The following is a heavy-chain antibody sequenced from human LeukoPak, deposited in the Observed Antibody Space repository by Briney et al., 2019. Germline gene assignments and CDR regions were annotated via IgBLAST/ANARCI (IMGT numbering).Heavy chain of an antibody. Sequence: PGGSLRLSCTASGFTFGDYAMSWVRQAPGKGLERVGFIRSKAYGGTTEYAASVKGRFTISRDDSKSIAYLQMNSLKTEDTAVYYCTRGSPDNYGDYEWFDPWGQRTLVTVSS. V-gene: IGHV3-49*04. CDR2: IRSKAYGGTT. CDR1: GFTFGDYA. J-gene: IGHJ5*02. CDR3: TRGSPDNYGDYEWFDP. D-gene: IGHD4-17*01.